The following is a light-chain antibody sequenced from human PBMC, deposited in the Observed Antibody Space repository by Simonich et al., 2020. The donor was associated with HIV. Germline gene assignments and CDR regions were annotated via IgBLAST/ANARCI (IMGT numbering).Light chain of an antibody. CDR3: QQRSKWPLT. V-gene: IGKV3-11*01. Sequence: EIVLTQSPATLSLSPGERATLSCRASQSVSSFLAWYQQKPGQAPRRLIYDASNRATGIPARFSGSGSRTDFTLTISSLEPEDFAVYYCQQRSKWPLTFGQGTRLEMK. CDR1: QSVSSF. CDR2: DAS. J-gene: IGKJ5*01.